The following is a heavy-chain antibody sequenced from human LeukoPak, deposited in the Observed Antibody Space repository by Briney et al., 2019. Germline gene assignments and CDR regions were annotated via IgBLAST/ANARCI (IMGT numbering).Heavy chain of an antibody. CDR2: ISGSGGST. Sequence: GGSLRLSCAASGFTFSSYAMSWVRQAPGKGLEWVSAISGSGGSTYYADSVKGRFTISRDNSKNTLYLQMNSLRAEDTAVYYCARGPSYMVRGKYFDYWGQGTLVSVSS. V-gene: IGHV3-23*01. CDR1: GFTFSSYA. D-gene: IGHD3-10*01. CDR3: ARGPSYMVRGKYFDY. J-gene: IGHJ4*02.